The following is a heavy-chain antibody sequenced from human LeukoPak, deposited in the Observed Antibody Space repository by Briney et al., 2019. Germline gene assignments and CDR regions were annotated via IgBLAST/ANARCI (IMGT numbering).Heavy chain of an antibody. CDR1: GYAFTNYT. V-gene: IGHV1-3*01. Sequence: ASVKVSCKASGYAFTNYTMHWVRQAPGQRPEWMGWINVGSGNTKYSQKFQGRVTNTRDTSANTAYMELSSLRSEDTAVYYCARASAVATKNHFDYWGQGTQVTVSS. CDR2: INVGSGNT. J-gene: IGHJ4*02. CDR3: ARASAVATKNHFDY. D-gene: IGHD5-12*01.